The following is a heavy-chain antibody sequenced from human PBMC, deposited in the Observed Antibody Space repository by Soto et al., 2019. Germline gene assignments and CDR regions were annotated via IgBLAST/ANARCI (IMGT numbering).Heavy chain of an antibody. CDR1: GGSFSAYY. V-gene: IGHV4-34*01. J-gene: IGHJ4*02. D-gene: IGHD1-26*01. Sequence: SDTLSLTCAVYGGSFSAYYWSWIRQPPGKGLDWIGEINHSGSINYNPSLKSRVTISVDTSKNQFSLKLSSVTAADTAVYYCARGNEWGAWELSYFDYWGQGTLVTVS. CDR3: ARGNEWGAWELSYFDY. CDR2: INHSGSI.